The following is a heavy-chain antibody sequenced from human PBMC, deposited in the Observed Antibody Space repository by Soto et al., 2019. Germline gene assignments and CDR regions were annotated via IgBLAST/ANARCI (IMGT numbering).Heavy chain of an antibody. CDR3: ARGREVLRYFDWSQYYFDY. J-gene: IGHJ4*02. CDR1: GGSVSSYY. Sequence: PSETLSLTCTVSGGSVSSYYWSWIRQPPGKGLEWIGYIYYSGSTNYNPSLKSRVTISVDTSKNQFSLKLSSVTAADTAVYYCARGREVLRYFDWSQYYFDYWGQGTLVTVSS. V-gene: IGHV4-59*02. D-gene: IGHD3-9*01. CDR2: IYYSGST.